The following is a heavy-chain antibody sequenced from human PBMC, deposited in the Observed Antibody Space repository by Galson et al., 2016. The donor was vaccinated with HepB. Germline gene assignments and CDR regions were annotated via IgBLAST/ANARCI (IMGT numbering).Heavy chain of an antibody. J-gene: IGHJ3*02. CDR2: ISGGGGLT. V-gene: IGHV3-23*01. CDR1: GFTFGSHA. CDR3: ARCLQDITGDDAFDI. Sequence: SLRLSCAASGFTFGSHAMTWVRQGPGKGLEWVSGISGGGGLTHYRRSVRGRFTISRDNSKNTLYLQMINLRAEDTAIYYCARCLQDITGDDAFDIWGRGTMVTVSP. D-gene: IGHD1-14*01.